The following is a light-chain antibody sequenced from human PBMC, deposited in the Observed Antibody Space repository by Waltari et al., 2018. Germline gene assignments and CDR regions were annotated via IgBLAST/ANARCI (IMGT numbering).Light chain of an antibody. CDR3: QQYNDWPPLT. Sequence: ETVMTQSPATLSVSPGERDPLSCRASQSVSSNLAWYQQKPGQPPRLLIYGASTRATGIPARFSGSGSGTEFTLTISSLQSEDFAVYYCQQYNDWPPLTFGGGTKVEIK. CDR1: QSVSSN. CDR2: GAS. J-gene: IGKJ4*01. V-gene: IGKV3-15*01.